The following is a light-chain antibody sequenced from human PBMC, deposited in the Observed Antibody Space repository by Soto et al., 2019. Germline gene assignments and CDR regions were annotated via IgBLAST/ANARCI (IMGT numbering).Light chain of an antibody. CDR2: EGS. J-gene: IGLJ2*01. V-gene: IGLV2-23*01. CDR1: SSDVGSHNL. CDR3: CSYAGSSTPVV. Sequence: QSALTQPASVSGSPGQSITISCTGTSSDVGSHNLVSWYQQHPGKAPKLMIYEGSKRPSGVSNRFSGSKSGNTASLTISGLQAEDEADYYCCSYAGSSTPVVFGGGTKLNVL.